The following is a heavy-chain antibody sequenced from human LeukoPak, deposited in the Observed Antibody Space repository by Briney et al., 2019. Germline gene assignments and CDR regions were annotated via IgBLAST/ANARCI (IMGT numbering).Heavy chain of an antibody. J-gene: IGHJ4*02. V-gene: IGHV3-33*01. D-gene: IGHD2-21*02. CDR1: GFTFSSYG. Sequence: GGSLRLSCAASGFTFSSYGMHWVRQAPGKGLEWVAVIWYDGSNKYYADSVKGRFTISRDNSKNTLYLQMNSLRAEDTAVYYCARDPLHCGGDCLIFDYWGPGTLVTVSS. CDR2: IWYDGSNK. CDR3: ARDPLHCGGDCLIFDY.